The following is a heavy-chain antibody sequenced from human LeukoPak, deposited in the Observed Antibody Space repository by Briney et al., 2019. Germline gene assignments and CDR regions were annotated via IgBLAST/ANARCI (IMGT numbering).Heavy chain of an antibody. CDR3: ARLDVPAAIRGLNWFDP. J-gene: IGHJ5*02. CDR1: GGSFSGYY. D-gene: IGHD2-2*02. CDR2: INHSGST. Sequence: SETLSLTCAVYGGSFSGYYWSWIRQPPGKGLEWIGEINHSGSTNYNPSLKSRVTISVDTSKNQFSLKLSSETAADTAVYYCARLDVPAAIRGLNWFDPWGQGTLVTVSS. V-gene: IGHV4-34*01.